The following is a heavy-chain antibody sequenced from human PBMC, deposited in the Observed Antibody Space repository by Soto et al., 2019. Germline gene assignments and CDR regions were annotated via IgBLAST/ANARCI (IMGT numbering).Heavy chain of an antibody. V-gene: IGHV3-30-3*01. CDR1: GFTFSSYA. Sequence: QVQLVESGGGVVQPGRSLRLSCAASGFTFSSYAMHWVRQAPGKGLEWVAVISYDGSNKYYADSVKGRFTISRDNSKNTLYLQMNSLRAEDTAVYYCARGSRSIAVVVFDLWGRDTLVTVSS. D-gene: IGHD6-19*01. CDR3: ARGSRSIAVVVFDL. CDR2: ISYDGSNK. J-gene: IGHJ2*01.